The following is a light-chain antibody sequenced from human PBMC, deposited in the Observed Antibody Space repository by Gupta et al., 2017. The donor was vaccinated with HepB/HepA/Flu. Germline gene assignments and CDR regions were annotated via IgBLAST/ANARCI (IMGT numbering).Light chain of an antibody. Sequence: EIVLTQSPATLSLSPGERATLSCTASQYISNYLAWYQQKPGQAPRLLIYDASNRATGIPARFSGSGSGTDFTLTISSLEPEDFAIYYCQQRSSWPTFGQGTKVEIK. CDR2: DAS. V-gene: IGKV3-11*01. J-gene: IGKJ1*01. CDR3: QQRSSWPT. CDR1: QYISNY.